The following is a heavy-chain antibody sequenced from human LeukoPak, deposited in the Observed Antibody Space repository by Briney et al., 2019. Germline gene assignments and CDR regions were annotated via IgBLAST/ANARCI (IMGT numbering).Heavy chain of an antibody. CDR2: ISGSGGST. Sequence: GGSLRLSCAASGFTFSSYAMSWFRQAPGKGLEWVSAISGSGGSTYYADSVKGRFTISRDNSKNTLYLQMNSLRAEDTAVYYCAKGLGDTAMVKEVYWGQGTLVTVSS. D-gene: IGHD5-18*01. CDR1: GFTFSSYA. V-gene: IGHV3-23*01. CDR3: AKGLGDTAMVKEVY. J-gene: IGHJ4*02.